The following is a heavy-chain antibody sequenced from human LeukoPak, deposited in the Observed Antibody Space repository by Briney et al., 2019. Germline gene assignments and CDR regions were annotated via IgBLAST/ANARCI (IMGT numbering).Heavy chain of an antibody. Sequence: GSLRLSCAASGFTFSSYAMSWVCRAPGKGLEWVSAIIGSGGSTYYADSVKGRFTISRDNSKNTLYLQMNSLRAEDTAVYYCAKDRGYYDSRALYYFDYWGQGTLVTVSS. V-gene: IGHV3-23*01. J-gene: IGHJ4*02. D-gene: IGHD3-22*01. CDR1: GFTFSSYA. CDR2: IIGSGGST. CDR3: AKDRGYYDSRALYYFDY.